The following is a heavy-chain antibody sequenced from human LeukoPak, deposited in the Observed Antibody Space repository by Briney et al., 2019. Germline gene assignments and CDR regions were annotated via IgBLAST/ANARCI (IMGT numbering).Heavy chain of an antibody. D-gene: IGHD3-10*01. Sequence: PGGSLRLSCAASGFTFSSYSMNWVRQAPGKGVEWVSSISSSSSYIYYADSVKGRFTISRDNAKNSLYLQMNSLRAEDTAVYYCARILTMVRGVIITWYYGMDVWGQGTTVTVSS. CDR2: ISSSSSYI. J-gene: IGHJ6*02. CDR1: GFTFSSYS. V-gene: IGHV3-21*01. CDR3: ARILTMVRGVIITWYYGMDV.